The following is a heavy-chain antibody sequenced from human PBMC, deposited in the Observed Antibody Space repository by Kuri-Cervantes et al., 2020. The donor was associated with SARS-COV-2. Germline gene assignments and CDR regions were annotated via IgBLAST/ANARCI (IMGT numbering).Heavy chain of an antibody. J-gene: IGHJ4*01. CDR2: INGDGSNT. CDR3: ARDIAISGNYFDY. D-gene: IGHD6-13*01. Sequence: GESLQISCAASGFSFSSYWIDWVRQAPGKGLVWVSRINGDGSNTNYADFVKGRFTISRDNAKNTLYLQMNRLSAEDTAVYYCARDIAISGNYFDYWGHGTPVTVSS. V-gene: IGHV3-74*01. CDR1: GFSFSSYW.